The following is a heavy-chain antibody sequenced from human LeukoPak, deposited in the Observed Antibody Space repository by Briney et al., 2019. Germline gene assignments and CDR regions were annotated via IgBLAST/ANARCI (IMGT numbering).Heavy chain of an antibody. Sequence: SVKVSCKASGGTFSSYAISWVRQAPGQGLEWMGGIFPIFGTANYAQKFQGRVTITADKSTSTAYMELSSLRSEDTAVYYCARVNNYYGSGSHYYFDYWGQGTLVTVSS. CDR3: ARVNNYYGSGSHYYFDY. J-gene: IGHJ4*02. V-gene: IGHV1-69*06. CDR2: IFPIFGTA. CDR1: GGTFSSYA. D-gene: IGHD3-10*01.